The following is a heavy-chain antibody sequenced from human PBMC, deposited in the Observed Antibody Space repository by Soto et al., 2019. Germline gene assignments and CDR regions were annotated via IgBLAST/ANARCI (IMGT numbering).Heavy chain of an antibody. V-gene: IGHV4-30-4*01. J-gene: IGHJ4*02. CDR1: GGSISSGDHY. Sequence: QVQLQESGPGLVKPSQTLSLTCTVSGGSISSGDHYWSWIRQPPGKGLEWIGYSYYSGSSYYNPSLKSRVTVSLDTSNNQCSLKLNSVTAADTAVYYCASFGVIGEPFEYWGQGTLVTVSS. CDR3: ASFGVIGEPFEY. CDR2: SYYSGSS. D-gene: IGHD3-10*01.